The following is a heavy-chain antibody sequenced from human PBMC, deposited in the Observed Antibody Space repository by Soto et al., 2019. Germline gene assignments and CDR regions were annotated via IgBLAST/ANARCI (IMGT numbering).Heavy chain of an antibody. CDR1: GGTFSSYA. J-gene: IGHJ6*02. D-gene: IGHD2-2*01. CDR3: ARGDIVVVPAAKSSPYYYYGMDV. V-gene: IGHV1-69*01. Sequence: QVQLVQSGAEVKKPGSSVKVSCKASGGTFSSYAISWVRQAPGQGLEWMGGIIPIFGTANYAQKFQGRVTITADESTSTAHKELSSLRSEGTAVYDCARGDIVVVPAAKSSPYYYYGMDVWGQGTTVPVSS. CDR2: IIPIFGTA.